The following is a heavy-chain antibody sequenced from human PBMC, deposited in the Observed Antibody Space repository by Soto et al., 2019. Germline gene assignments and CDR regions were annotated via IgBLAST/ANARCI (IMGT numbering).Heavy chain of an antibody. CDR3: ARARIVVVTADIAFDY. J-gene: IGHJ4*02. D-gene: IGHD2-21*02. Sequence: QVQLVQSGAEVKKPGSSVKVSCKACGGTFSSYAISWVRQAPGQGLEWMGGIIPIFGTANYAQKFQGRVTITADESTSTAYMELSSLRSEDTAVYYCARARIVVVTADIAFDYWGQGTLVTVSS. CDR2: IIPIFGTA. V-gene: IGHV1-69*12. CDR1: GGTFSSYA.